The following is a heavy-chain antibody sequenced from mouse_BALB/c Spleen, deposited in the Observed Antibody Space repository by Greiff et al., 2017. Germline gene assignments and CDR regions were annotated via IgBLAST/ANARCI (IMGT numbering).Heavy chain of an antibody. Sequence: EVKLVESGGGLVKPGGSLKLSCAASGFAFSSYDMSWVRQTPEKRLEWVAYISSGGGSTYYPDTVKGRFTISRDNAKNTLYLQMSSLKSEDTAMYYCARHYYGSPPYFDYWGQGTTLTVSS. V-gene: IGHV5-12-1*01. CDR2: ISSGGGST. CDR1: GFAFSSYD. D-gene: IGHD1-1*01. CDR3: ARHYYGSPPYFDY. J-gene: IGHJ2*01.